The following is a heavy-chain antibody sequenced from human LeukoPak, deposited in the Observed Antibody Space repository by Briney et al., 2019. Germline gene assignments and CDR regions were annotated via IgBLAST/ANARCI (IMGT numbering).Heavy chain of an antibody. V-gene: IGHV1-46*01. D-gene: IGHD1-14*01. Sequence: GASVKVSCKASGYTFTSYYMHWVRQAPGQGLEWMGIINPSGGNTNYAQKLQGRVTMTTDTSTSTAYMELRSLRSDDTAVCYCARGGIPEPFDYWGQGTLVTVSS. CDR1: GYTFTSYY. CDR2: INPSGGNT. J-gene: IGHJ4*02. CDR3: ARGGIPEPFDY.